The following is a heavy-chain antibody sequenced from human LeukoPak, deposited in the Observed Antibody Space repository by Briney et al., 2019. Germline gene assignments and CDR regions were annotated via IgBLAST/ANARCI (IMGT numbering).Heavy chain of an antibody. CDR2: IYYSGST. Sequence: SETLSLTCTVSGGSISSYYWSRIRQPPGKGLEWIGYIYYSGSTNYNPSLKSRVTISVDTSKNQFSLKLSSVTAADTAVYYCARYFGLLGAFDIWGQGTMVTVSS. CDR3: ARYFGLLGAFDI. CDR1: GGSISSYY. D-gene: IGHD3-9*01. V-gene: IGHV4-59*01. J-gene: IGHJ3*02.